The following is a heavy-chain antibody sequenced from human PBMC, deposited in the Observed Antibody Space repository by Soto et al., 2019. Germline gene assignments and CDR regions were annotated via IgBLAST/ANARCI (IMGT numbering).Heavy chain of an antibody. J-gene: IGHJ6*02. CDR3: ARGHYGMED. Sequence: EVHPVESGGGLVQPGGSLRLSCAVSGLTLGRYWMSWVRQAPGKGLEWVANINQDGSDKNYLDSVKGRFTVSRDNAKNSLYLQMNGLRVEDTAVYFCARGHYGMEDWGQGTTVTVSS. CDR1: GLTLGRYW. V-gene: IGHV3-7*05. CDR2: INQDGSDK.